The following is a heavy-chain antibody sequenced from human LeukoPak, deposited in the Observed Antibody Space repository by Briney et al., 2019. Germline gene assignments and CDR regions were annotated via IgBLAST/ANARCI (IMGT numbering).Heavy chain of an antibody. V-gene: IGHV1-18*01. Sequence: ASVKVSRKASGYTFTSYGITWVRQAPGHGLEWMGWISAYNGDTNYAQKLQDRVTMTTDTSTSTAYMELRSLRSDDTAVYYCARGGWTIVVVPAFYGMDVWGQGTTVTVSS. J-gene: IGHJ6*02. CDR1: GYTFTSYG. D-gene: IGHD2-2*01. CDR3: ARGGWTIVVVPAFYGMDV. CDR2: ISAYNGDT.